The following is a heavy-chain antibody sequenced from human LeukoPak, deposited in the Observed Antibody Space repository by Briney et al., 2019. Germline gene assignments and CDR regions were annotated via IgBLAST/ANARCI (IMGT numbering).Heavy chain of an antibody. V-gene: IGHV4-59*01. CDR1: GGSISSYY. CDR3: ARELLATWEGSSWYSHWFDP. D-gene: IGHD6-13*01. Sequence: TPSETLSLTCTVSGGSISSYYWSWIRQPPGKGLEWIGYIYYSGSTNYNPSLKSRVTISVDTSKNQFSLKPSSVTAADTAVYYCARELLATWEGSSWYSHWFDPWGQGTLVTVSS. CDR2: IYYSGST. J-gene: IGHJ5*02.